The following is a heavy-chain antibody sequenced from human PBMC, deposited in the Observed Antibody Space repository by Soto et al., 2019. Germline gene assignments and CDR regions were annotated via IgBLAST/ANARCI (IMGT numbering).Heavy chain of an antibody. CDR2: IYHSGST. CDR3: ARGGRSNYYGSGICFDY. Sequence: QLQLQESGSGLVKPSQTLSLTCAVSGGSISSGGYSWSWIRQPPGKGLEWIGYIYHSGSTYYNPSLKSRVTISVDRSKNQFSLKLSSVTAADTAVYYCARGGRSNYYGSGICFDYWGQGTLVTVSS. CDR1: GGSISSGGYS. D-gene: IGHD3-10*01. V-gene: IGHV4-30-2*01. J-gene: IGHJ4*02.